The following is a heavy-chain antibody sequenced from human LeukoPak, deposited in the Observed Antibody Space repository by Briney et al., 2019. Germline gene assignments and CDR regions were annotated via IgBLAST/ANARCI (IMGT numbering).Heavy chain of an antibody. CDR3: AKFADLPGYSYDAFDI. Sequence: GGSLRLSCIASGFTLSSYEMSWIRQAPGKGLEWVSSVDYSGGDTHYADSVMGRFTISRDNSKNTLYLQLNSLSADDTAVYYCAKFADLPGYSYDAFDIWGQGTMVTVSS. J-gene: IGHJ3*02. CDR1: GFTLSSYE. V-gene: IGHV3-23*01. D-gene: IGHD3-9*01. CDR2: VDYSGGDT.